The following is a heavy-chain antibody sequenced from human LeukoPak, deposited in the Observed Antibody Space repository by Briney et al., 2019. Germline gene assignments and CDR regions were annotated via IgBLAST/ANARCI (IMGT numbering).Heavy chain of an antibody. D-gene: IGHD3-22*01. V-gene: IGHV1-2*02. Sequence: ASVKVSCKASGYTFTNFDINWVRQAPGQGLEWMGWINPNSGGTNYAQKFQGRVTMTRDTSISTAYMELSRLRSDDTAVYYCARDERYDSSGYPFDYWGQGTLVIVSS. CDR1: GYTFTNFD. J-gene: IGHJ4*02. CDR2: INPNSGGT. CDR3: ARDERYDSSGYPFDY.